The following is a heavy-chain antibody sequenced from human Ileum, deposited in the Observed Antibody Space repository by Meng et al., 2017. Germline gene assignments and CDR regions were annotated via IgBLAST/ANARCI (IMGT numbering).Heavy chain of an antibody. D-gene: IGHD6-6*01. V-gene: IGHV4-34*01. CDR3: ARGREQQLVRGFGY. CDR1: GGSFSGYY. CDR2: INHSGNT. Sequence: QVQAQQWGAGRLKPSGTLSLPCAVYGGSFSGYYCSWLRQPPGKGLEWIGEINHSGNTNYNPFLKSRVTLSLDTSKNHFSLNLTSVTAADTAVYYCARGREQQLVRGFGYWGQGTLVTVSS. J-gene: IGHJ4*02.